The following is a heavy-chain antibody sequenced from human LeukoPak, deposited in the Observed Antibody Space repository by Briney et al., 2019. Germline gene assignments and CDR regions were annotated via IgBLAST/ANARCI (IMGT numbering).Heavy chain of an antibody. Sequence: PGGSLRLSCAASRFTFTSYAMSWVRQAPGKGLEWVSAITGTGGSTYYAASVKGRFTVSRDNSKNTLYLQMSSLRAEDTAMFYCAKVRDTRDWYKDAFDIWGQGTRVTVSS. V-gene: IGHV3-23*01. CDR1: RFTFTSYA. CDR2: ITGTGGST. D-gene: IGHD3/OR15-3a*01. CDR3: AKVRDTRDWYKDAFDI. J-gene: IGHJ3*02.